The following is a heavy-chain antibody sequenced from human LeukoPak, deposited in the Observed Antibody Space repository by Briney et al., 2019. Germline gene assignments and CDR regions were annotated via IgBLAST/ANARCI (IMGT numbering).Heavy chain of an antibody. CDR2: IKQDGSEI. Sequence: GGSLRLSCAASGFTFSGYWMSWVRQAPGKGPEWVANIKQDGSEIYYVDSVKGRFTISRDNAKNSLYLQMNSLRAEDTAVYYCAKDRGTYSNFWSGYTNDYWGQGTLVTVSS. V-gene: IGHV3-7*03. D-gene: IGHD3-3*01. CDR1: GFTFSGYW. J-gene: IGHJ4*02. CDR3: AKDRGTYSNFWSGYTNDY.